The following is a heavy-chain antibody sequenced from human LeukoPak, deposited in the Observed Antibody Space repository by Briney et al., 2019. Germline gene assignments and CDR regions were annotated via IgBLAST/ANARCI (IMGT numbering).Heavy chain of an antibody. CDR2: INHSGST. CDR3: ARDGSGRSSTSCLFDY. D-gene: IGHD2-2*01. J-gene: IGHJ4*02. CDR1: GGSFSGYY. Sequence: SETLSLTCAVYGGSFSGYYWSWIRQPPGKGLEWIGEINHSGSTNYNPSLKSRVTVSVDTSKNQFSLKLSSVTAADTAVYYCARDGSGRSSTSCLFDYWGQGTLVTVSS. V-gene: IGHV4-34*01.